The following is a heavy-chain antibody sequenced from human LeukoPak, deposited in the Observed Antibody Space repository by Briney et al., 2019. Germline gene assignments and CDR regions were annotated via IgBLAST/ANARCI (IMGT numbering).Heavy chain of an antibody. CDR1: GFTFSSYT. J-gene: IGHJ3*02. V-gene: IGHV3-23*01. D-gene: IGHD1-26*01. CDR2: ISGSGVGT. CDR3: ARDYGSGKYPDAFDI. Sequence: GGSLRLSCAASGFTFSSYTMNWVRQAPGKGLEWVSAISGSGVGTYYADSVKGRFTISRDNAKNSLYLQMNSLRAEDTAVYYCARDYGSGKYPDAFDIWGQGTMVTVSS.